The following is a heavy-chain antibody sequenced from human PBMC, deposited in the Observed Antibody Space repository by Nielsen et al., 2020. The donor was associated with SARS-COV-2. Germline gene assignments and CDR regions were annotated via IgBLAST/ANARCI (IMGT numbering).Heavy chain of an antibody. J-gene: IGHJ4*02. CDR1: GYSSTSYW. CDR3: ARMRVGSGWQGWGY. V-gene: IGHV5-51*01. Sequence: MVSCKGSGYSSTSYWIGWVRQMPGRGLEWMGIIYPGDSDTRYSPSFQGQVTIPADKSISTAYLQWSSLKTSDTAMYYCARMRVGSGWQGWGYWGQGTLVTVSS. D-gene: IGHD6-19*01. CDR2: IYPGDSDT.